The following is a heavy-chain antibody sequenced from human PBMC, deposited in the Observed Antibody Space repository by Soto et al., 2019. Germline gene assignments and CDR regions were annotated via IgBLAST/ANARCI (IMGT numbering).Heavy chain of an antibody. CDR2: IYYSGST. CDR1: GGSISSGDYY. J-gene: IGHJ2*01. CDR3: AEEWGYGYYHQRYSDL. Sequence: QVQLQESGPGLVKPSQTLSLTCTVSGGSISSGDYYWSWIRQPPGKGLEWIGYIYYSGSTYYNPSLQSRVTRTVGPTKTHCYLKRSTVPAADTAVYYAAEEWGYGYYHQRYSDLWGRGTLVTVSS. D-gene: IGHD4-17*01. V-gene: IGHV4-30-4*01.